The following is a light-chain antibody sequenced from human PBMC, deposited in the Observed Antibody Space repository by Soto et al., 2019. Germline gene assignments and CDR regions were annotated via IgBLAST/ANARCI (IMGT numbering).Light chain of an antibody. Sequence: QSVLTQPPSVSGAPGQRVTISFTWSSSNIGAGHDVHWYQQLPGTAPKLLIYGNGNRPSGVPERFSGSKSGTSASLAITGLQAEDEADYYCQSYDSSLSGSEVFGTGTKLTVL. CDR2: GNG. CDR1: SSNIGAGHD. V-gene: IGLV1-40*01. CDR3: QSYDSSLSGSEV. J-gene: IGLJ1*01.